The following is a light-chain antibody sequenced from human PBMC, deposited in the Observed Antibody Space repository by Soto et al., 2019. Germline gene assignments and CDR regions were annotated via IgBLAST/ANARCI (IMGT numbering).Light chain of an antibody. V-gene: IGKV3-20*01. CDR1: QSVGRN. Sequence: EIVLTQSPATLSVSPGERATLSCRASQSVGRNLAWYHQKPGQAPRLLIYGASNRATGIPDRFSGSGSGTDFTLTISRLEPEDFAVYYCQQYGSSGTFGQGTKVDIK. J-gene: IGKJ1*01. CDR2: GAS. CDR3: QQYGSSGT.